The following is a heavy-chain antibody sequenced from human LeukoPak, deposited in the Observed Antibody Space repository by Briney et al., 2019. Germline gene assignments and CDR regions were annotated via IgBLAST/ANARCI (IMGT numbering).Heavy chain of an antibody. CDR3: ARQFPANTRVDY. CDR1: GYSFTNYW. V-gene: IGHV5-10-1*01. CDR2: IDPSDSYT. D-gene: IGHD2-2*01. J-gene: IGHJ4*02. Sequence: GEPLKISCKGSGYSFTNYWITWARQMPGKGLEWMGRIDPSDSYTYYNPSFQGHVTISADKSISTAYLQWSSLKASDTAMYYCARQFPANTRVDYWGQGTLVTVSS.